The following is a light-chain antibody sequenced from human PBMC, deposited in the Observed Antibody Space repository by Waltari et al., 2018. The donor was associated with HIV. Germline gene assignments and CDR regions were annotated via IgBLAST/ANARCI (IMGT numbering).Light chain of an antibody. V-gene: IGLV8-61*01. J-gene: IGLJ3*02. CDR3: SLYMGGGIWV. CDR2: STN. CDR1: SGSVSASYC. Sequence: QTVVTQEPSFSVSPGGTVTLTCGLSSGSVSASYCPSWYQQTPCQAPRTLIYSTNTRSSGVPDRFSGSILGNKAALTITGAQADDESVYYCSLYMGGGIWVFGGGTKLTVL.